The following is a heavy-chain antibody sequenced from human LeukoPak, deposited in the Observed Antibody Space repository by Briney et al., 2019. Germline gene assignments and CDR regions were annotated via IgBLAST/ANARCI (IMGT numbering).Heavy chain of an antibody. V-gene: IGHV3-74*01. CDR1: GFTVSSNY. D-gene: IGHD3-3*01. J-gene: IGHJ5*02. CDR3: ARGGPVKSIYDPHWYDP. CDR2: INTDGSRI. Sequence: GGSLRLSCAASGFTVSSNYMSWVRQAPGKGLTWVSRINTDGSRINYADSVKGRFTSSRDNAKNTLYLQMNSLRVEDTAVYFCARGGPVKSIYDPHWYDPWGQGTQVTVSS.